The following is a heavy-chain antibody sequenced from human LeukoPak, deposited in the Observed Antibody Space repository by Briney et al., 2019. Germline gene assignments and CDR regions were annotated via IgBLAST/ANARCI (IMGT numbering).Heavy chain of an antibody. D-gene: IGHD3-16*02. CDR1: GGTFSSYA. V-gene: IGHV1-69*05. J-gene: IGHJ3*02. Sequence: ASVKVSCKASGGTFSSYAISWVRQAPGQGLEWMGGIIPFFGTANYAQKFQGRVAITTDESMSTAYTELSSLRSEDTAVYYCARPTYVWGSYRYSGGDAFDIWGQGTMVTVSS. CDR2: IIPFFGTA. CDR3: ARPTYVWGSYRYSGGDAFDI.